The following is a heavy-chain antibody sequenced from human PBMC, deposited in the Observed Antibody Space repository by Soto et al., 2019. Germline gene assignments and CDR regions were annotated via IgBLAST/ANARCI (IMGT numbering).Heavy chain of an antibody. CDR1: GFTFSSYA. CDR2: ISGSGGST. CDR3: AKDALAVASS. D-gene: IGHD6-19*01. Sequence: WGSLRLSCAASGFTFSSYAIIFFRHSPFKWLEWVSAISGSGGSTYYADSVKGRFTISRDNSKNTLYLQMNSLRAEDTAVYYCAKDALAVASSWGQGTLVTVS. V-gene: IGHV3-23*01. J-gene: IGHJ5*02.